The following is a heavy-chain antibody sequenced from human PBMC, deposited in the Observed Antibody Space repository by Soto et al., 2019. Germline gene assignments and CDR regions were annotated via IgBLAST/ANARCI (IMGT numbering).Heavy chain of an antibody. CDR2: IYPGDSEK. CDR3: ARHASLSYCYRPVRSGLDV. Sequence: GESLKISCKASGYAFSDYWIGWVSQKPGKGPEWLGSIYPGDSEKRCSPPFEGQVTISADKSINTAFLQVTGLKASDTAKYYCARHASLSYCYRPVRSGLDVRGQGTMVTVSS. D-gene: IGHD2-21*01. J-gene: IGHJ6*02. CDR1: GYAFSDYW. V-gene: IGHV5-51*01.